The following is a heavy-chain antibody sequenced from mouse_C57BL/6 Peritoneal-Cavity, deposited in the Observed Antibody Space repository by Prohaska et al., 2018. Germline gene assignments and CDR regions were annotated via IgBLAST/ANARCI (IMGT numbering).Heavy chain of an antibody. CDR2: INSDGSAI. Sequence: EVQLLETGGGLVQPGGSRGLSCEGSGFTFSGFWMSWVRQTPGKTPEWIGDINSDGSAINYAPSIKDRFTIFRDNDKSTLYLQMSNVRSEDTATYFCMRYGPYWYFDVWGTGTTVTVSS. J-gene: IGHJ1*03. CDR3: MRYGPYWYFDV. V-gene: IGHV11-2*01. D-gene: IGHD3-1*01. CDR1: GFTFSGFW.